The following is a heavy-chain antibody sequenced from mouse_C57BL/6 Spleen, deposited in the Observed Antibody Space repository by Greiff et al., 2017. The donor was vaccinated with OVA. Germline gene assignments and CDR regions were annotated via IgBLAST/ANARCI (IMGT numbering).Heavy chain of an antibody. CDR1: GFNIKDYY. CDR3: ARSHGYTWFAY. J-gene: IGHJ3*01. Sequence: EVQRVESGAELVKPGASVKLSCTASGFNIKDYYMHWVKQRTEQGLEWIGRIDPEDGETKYAPQFQGKATITADTSSNTAYLQLSSLTSEDTAVYYCARSHGYTWFAYWGRGTLVTVSA. D-gene: IGHD2-2*01. CDR2: IDPEDGET. V-gene: IGHV14-2*01.